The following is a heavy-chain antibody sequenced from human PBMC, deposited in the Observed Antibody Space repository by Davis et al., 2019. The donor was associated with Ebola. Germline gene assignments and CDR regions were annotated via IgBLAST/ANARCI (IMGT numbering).Heavy chain of an antibody. D-gene: IGHD4-17*01. CDR1: GFTFSSYA. CDR3: AGGLDYGDYYY. Sequence: GESLKISCAASGFTFSSYAMHWVRQAPGKGLEWVAVISYDGSNKYYADSVKGRFTISRDNSKNTLYLQMNSLRAEDTAVYYCAGGLDYGDYYYWGQGTLVTVSS. J-gene: IGHJ4*02. V-gene: IGHV3-30-3*01. CDR2: ISYDGSNK.